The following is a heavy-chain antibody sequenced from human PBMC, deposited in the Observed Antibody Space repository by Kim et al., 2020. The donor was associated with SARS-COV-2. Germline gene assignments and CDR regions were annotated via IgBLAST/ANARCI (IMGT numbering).Heavy chain of an antibody. J-gene: IGHJ4*02. CDR1: GYSFTSYW. CDR2: IYPGDSDT. CDR3: ARQSPHSSSWWTLQQRHFDY. V-gene: IGHV5-51*01. Sequence: GESLKISCKGSGYSFTSYWIGWVRQMPGKGLEWMGIIYPGDSDTRYSPSFQGQVTISADKSISTAYLQWSSLKASNTAMYYCARQSPHSSSWWTLQQRHFDYWGQGTLVTVSS. D-gene: IGHD6-13*01.